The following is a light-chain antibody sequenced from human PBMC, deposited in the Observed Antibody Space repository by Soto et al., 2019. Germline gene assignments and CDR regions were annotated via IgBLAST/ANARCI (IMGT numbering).Light chain of an antibody. CDR2: DAS. CDR1: QDISNY. CDR3: QQYDNLPPHT. Sequence: DIQMTQSPSSLSASVGDRVTITCQASQDISNYLNRYQQKPGKAPKLLIYDASNLETGVPSRFSGSGSGTDFTFTISSLQPEDIATYYCQQYDNLPPHTFGQGTKLEIK. J-gene: IGKJ2*01. V-gene: IGKV1-33*01.